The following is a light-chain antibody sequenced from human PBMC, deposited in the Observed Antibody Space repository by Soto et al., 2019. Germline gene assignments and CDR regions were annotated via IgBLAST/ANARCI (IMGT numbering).Light chain of an antibody. Sequence: DIPMTQSPSTLSASIGDRVTITCRASQSINNWLAWYQQKPGKAPKLLIYDASSLESGVPSRFSGSGSGTEFTLTISSLQPDDLATYYCQQYNLYWTFGQGTQVDIK. V-gene: IGKV1-5*01. CDR3: QQYNLYWT. CDR2: DAS. CDR1: QSINNW. J-gene: IGKJ1*01.